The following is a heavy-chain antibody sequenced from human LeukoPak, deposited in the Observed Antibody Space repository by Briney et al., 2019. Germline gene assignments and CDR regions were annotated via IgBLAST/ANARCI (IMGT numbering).Heavy chain of an antibody. CDR2: IGGSDGKT. Sequence: GSLRLSCAASGFTFRSYAMSWVRQAPGNGLEWVSAIGGSDGKTYYADSVKGRFTISRDNSNSTLYLQMNSLRAEDTALYYCAKEAHYPHMGTYLVTIDSWGQGTLVTVSS. CDR1: GFTFRSYA. J-gene: IGHJ4*02. CDR3: AKEAHYPHMGTYLVTIDS. V-gene: IGHV3-23*01. D-gene: IGHD3-9*01.